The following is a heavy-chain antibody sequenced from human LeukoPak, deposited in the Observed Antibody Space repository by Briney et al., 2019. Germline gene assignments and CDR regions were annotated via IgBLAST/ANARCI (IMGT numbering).Heavy chain of an antibody. Sequence: GKSLRLSCAASGFTVSSNYMSWVRQAPGKGLEWVSVIYSGGSTYYADSVKGRFTISRDNSKNTLYLQMNSLRAEDTAVYYCARVSSSSWPYYFDYWGQGTLVTVSS. CDR1: GFTVSSNY. D-gene: IGHD6-13*01. V-gene: IGHV3-66*01. CDR3: ARVSSSSWPYYFDY. J-gene: IGHJ4*02. CDR2: IYSGGST.